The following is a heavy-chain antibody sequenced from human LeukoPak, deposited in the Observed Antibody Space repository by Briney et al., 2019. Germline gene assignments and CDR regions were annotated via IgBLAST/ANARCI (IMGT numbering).Heavy chain of an antibody. J-gene: IGHJ4*02. D-gene: IGHD6-6*01. V-gene: IGHV3-7*01. Sequence: PGGSLRLSCAASGFTFSNAWMTWVRQAPGKGPEWVANIKQDGSQRYYVDSVGGRFTISRDNAKNSLFLQMNGLRAEDTAGYYCARRGGSSSRRSPIDYWGQGTLVTVSS. CDR2: IKQDGSQR. CDR1: GFTFSNAW. CDR3: ARRGGSSSRRSPIDY.